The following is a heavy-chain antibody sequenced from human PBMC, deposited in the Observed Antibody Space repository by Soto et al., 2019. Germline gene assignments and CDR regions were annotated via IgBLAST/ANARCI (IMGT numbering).Heavy chain of an antibody. CDR2: IYYTGTT. Sequence: ILSLTWTVSDASIITAGYYWNWIRKHPGKGLEWIAYIYYTGTTYYDPSLKSRVTISIDRSNNQFSLMLSSVTAADTAVYYCARDLRLDSWGPGTLVTVS. V-gene: IGHV4-31*02. CDR3: ARDLRLDS. D-gene: IGHD2-21*02. J-gene: IGHJ4*02. CDR1: DASIITAGYY.